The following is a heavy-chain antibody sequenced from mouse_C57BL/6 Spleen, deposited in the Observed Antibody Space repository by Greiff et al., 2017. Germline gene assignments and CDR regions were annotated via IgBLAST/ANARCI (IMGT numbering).Heavy chain of an antibody. D-gene: IGHD2-3*01. CDR2: IDPSDSYT. V-gene: IGHV1-69*01. CDR3: ARGRHDGNYFDY. CDR1: GYTFTSYW. J-gene: IGHJ2*01. Sequence: QVQLQQPGAELVMPGASVKLSCKASGYTFTSYWMHWVKQSPGPGLEWIGEIDPSDSYTNYNQKFKGKSTLTVDKSSSTAYMQLSSLTSEDSAVYYGARGRHDGNYFDYWGQGTTLTVSS.